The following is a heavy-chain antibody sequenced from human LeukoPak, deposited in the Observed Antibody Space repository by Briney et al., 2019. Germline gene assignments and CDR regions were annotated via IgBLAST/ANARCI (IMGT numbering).Heavy chain of an antibody. CDR1: GGSFSGYY. J-gene: IGHJ6*03. CDR2: INHSGST. CDR3: RGGSPYYYYYYMDV. V-gene: IGHV4-34*01. Sequence: SETLSLTCAVYGGSFSGYYWSWIRQPPGKGLEWIGEINHSGSTNYNPSLKSRVTISVDTSKNPFSLKLSSVTAADTAVYYCRGGSPYYYYYYMDVWGKGTTVTVSS. D-gene: IGHD3-3*01.